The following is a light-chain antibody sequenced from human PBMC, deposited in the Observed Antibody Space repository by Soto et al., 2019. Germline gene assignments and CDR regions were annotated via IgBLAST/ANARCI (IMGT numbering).Light chain of an antibody. CDR3: CSYTSGTSL. J-gene: IGLJ1*01. Sequence: QSALTQPASVSGSPGQSINISCTGTSTDVNGRNYVSWYQQHPGKAPKVIIYEVTNRPSGISHRFSGSKSGNTASLTISGLQAEDEADYYCCSYTSGTSLFGTGTKLTVL. CDR1: STDVNGRNY. V-gene: IGLV2-14*01. CDR2: EVT.